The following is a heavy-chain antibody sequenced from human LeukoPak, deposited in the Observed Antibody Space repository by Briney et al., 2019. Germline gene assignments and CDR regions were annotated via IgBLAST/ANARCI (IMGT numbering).Heavy chain of an antibody. D-gene: IGHD3-22*01. J-gene: IGHJ4*02. Sequence: PGGSLRLSCAASGFTFSNAWMSWVRQAPGKGLGWVGRIKSKTDGRTTDYAAPVKGRFTISRDDSKNTLYLQMNSLKTEDTAVYYCTTYYYDSSGYSDYWGQGTLVTVSS. V-gene: IGHV3-15*01. CDR1: GFTFSNAW. CDR3: TTYYYDSSGYSDY. CDR2: IKSKTDGRTT.